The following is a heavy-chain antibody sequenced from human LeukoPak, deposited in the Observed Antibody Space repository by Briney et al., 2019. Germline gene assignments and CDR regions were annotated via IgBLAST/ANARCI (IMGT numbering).Heavy chain of an antibody. CDR1: GFTFSNTW. CDR2: IKSKTDGGTT. CDR3: TTFSYYYGSGSYYSFDY. Sequence: GGSLRLSCAASGFTFSNTWMSWVRQAPGKGLEWVGRIKSKTDGGTTDYAEPVKGRFTISRDDSKNTLYLQMNSLKTEDTAVYYCTTFSYYYGSGSYYSFDYWGQGTLVTVSS. D-gene: IGHD3-10*01. V-gene: IGHV3-15*01. J-gene: IGHJ4*02.